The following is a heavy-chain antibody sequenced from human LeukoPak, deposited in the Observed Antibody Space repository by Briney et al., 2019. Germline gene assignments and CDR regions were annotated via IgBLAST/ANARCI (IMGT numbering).Heavy chain of an antibody. CDR1: GFTFSSYG. Sequence: GGSLRLSCAASGFTFSSYGMQWVRQAPGKGLEWVAVISYDGSDKYFADSVKGRFTISRDNGENTLYVQMNGLRAEDTALYYCAKGYDSSGYMGDYWGQGTLVTVSS. J-gene: IGHJ4*02. V-gene: IGHV3-30*18. CDR3: AKGYDSSGYMGDY. CDR2: ISYDGSDK. D-gene: IGHD3-22*01.